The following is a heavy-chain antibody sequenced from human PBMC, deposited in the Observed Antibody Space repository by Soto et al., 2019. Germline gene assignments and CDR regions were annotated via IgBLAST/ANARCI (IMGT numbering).Heavy chain of an antibody. D-gene: IGHD5-18*01. J-gene: IGHJ4*02. CDR2: IKEDGSEK. V-gene: IGHV3-7*01. Sequence: GGSLRLSCAASGFTFSSSWMNWVRQAPGKGLEWVAGIKEDGSEKYYVDFVKGRFTISRDNVENSLYLQMNSLRGEDTAVYFCARDRGYSCFDYWGLGTLVTVSS. CDR1: GFTFSSSW. CDR3: ARDRGYSCFDY.